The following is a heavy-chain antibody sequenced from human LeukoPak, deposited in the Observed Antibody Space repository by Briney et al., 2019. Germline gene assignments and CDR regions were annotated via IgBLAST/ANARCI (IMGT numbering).Heavy chain of an antibody. Sequence: PSETLSLTYTVSGGSISSGGYYWSWIRQHPGKGLEWIGYIYYSGSTYYNPSLKSRVTISVDTSKNQFSLKLSSVTAADTAVYYCARGRVGATYSTDYWGQGTLVTVSS. CDR1: GGSISSGGYY. D-gene: IGHD1-26*01. CDR3: ARGRVGATYSTDY. V-gene: IGHV4-31*03. CDR2: IYYSGST. J-gene: IGHJ4*02.